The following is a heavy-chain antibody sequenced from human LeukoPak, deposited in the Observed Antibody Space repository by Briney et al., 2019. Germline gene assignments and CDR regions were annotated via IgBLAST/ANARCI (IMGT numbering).Heavy chain of an antibody. Sequence: PSETLSLTCTVTGDSISTYYWSWLRQSPGKGLEWIGYVLYSGTTNYNPSLKSRVTISVDTSKNQFSLKLSSVTAADMAVYYCARQRFLEWLSVFDYWGQGTLVTVSS. D-gene: IGHD3-3*01. CDR3: ARQRFLEWLSVFDY. CDR1: GDSISTYY. J-gene: IGHJ4*02. CDR2: VLYSGTT. V-gene: IGHV4-59*08.